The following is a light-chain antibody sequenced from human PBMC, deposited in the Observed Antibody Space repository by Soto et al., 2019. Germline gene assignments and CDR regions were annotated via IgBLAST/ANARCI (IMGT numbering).Light chain of an antibody. CDR1: QSVSSY. CDR2: DAS. Sequence: EIVLTPSPATLSLSPGERATLSCRASQSVSSYLAWYQQKPGQAPRLLMYDASNRATGIPARFSGSGSGTDFTLTISSLEPEDFAVYYCQQRSNWPRTFGQGTKVDIK. V-gene: IGKV3-11*01. J-gene: IGKJ1*01. CDR3: QQRSNWPRT.